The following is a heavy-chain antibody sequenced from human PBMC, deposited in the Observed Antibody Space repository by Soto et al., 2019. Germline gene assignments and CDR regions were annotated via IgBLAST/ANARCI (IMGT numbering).Heavy chain of an antibody. D-gene: IGHD3-10*01. Sequence: QITLTESGPTLLKPTQTLTLTCTFSGFSLSTSGVGVGWIRQPPGKALEWLALIYWDDDKPYSPSLKSSLSITNDTSKNQVVLTMTNMDPVDTATYYCVHKVLREAAFAYWGQGTLVTVSS. V-gene: IGHV2-5*02. J-gene: IGHJ4*02. CDR3: VHKVLREAAFAY. CDR2: IYWDDDK. CDR1: GFSLSTSGVG.